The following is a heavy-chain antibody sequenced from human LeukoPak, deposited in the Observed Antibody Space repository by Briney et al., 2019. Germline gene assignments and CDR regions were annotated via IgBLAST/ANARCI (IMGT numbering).Heavy chain of an antibody. Sequence: SETLSLTCTVSGGSISSAGFYWSWIRQPAGKGLEWIGRMETSGTTSYNPSLRSRVTISIDTSKNQFSLRLTSVTAADTAVYYCARDGGSYISESSKDRHNWLDPWGQGSLVTVSS. V-gene: IGHV4-61*02. CDR2: METSGTT. D-gene: IGHD3-16*01. CDR3: ARDGGSYISESSKDRHNWLDP. J-gene: IGHJ5*02. CDR1: GGSISSAGFY.